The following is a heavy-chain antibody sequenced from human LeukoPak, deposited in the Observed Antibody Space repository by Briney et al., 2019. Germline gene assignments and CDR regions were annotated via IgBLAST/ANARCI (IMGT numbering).Heavy chain of an antibody. CDR3: AKDRALSGSYSSPHFDY. J-gene: IGHJ4*02. CDR1: GFTFDDYA. D-gene: IGHD1-26*01. CDR2: ISGDGGST. Sequence: GGSLRLPCAASGFTFDDYAMHWVRQAPGKGLEWVSLISGDGGSTYYADSVKGRFTISRDNSKNSLYLQMNSLRTEDTALYYCAKDRALSGSYSSPHFDYWGQGTLVTVSS. V-gene: IGHV3-43*02.